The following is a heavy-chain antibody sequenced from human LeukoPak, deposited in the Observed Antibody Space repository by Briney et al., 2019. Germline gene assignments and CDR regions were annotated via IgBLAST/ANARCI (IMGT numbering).Heavy chain of an antibody. D-gene: IGHD3-22*01. CDR3: APPAYYYEANCYSVS. Sequence: SETLSLTRTVSGGSISSYYWCWIRQPPRKGLEWIGYLFFSGITNYNPSLTSRATISVHPSKQQFSLILRSLTAAHTTVYYFAPPAYYYEANCYSVSWGQGTLVTVSS. CDR1: GGSISSYY. V-gene: IGHV4-59*01. J-gene: IGHJ5*02. CDR2: LFFSGIT.